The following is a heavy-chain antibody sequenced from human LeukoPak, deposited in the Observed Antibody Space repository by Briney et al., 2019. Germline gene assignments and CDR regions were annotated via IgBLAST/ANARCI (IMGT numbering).Heavy chain of an antibody. V-gene: IGHV3-33*01. Sequence: GGSLRLSCAASGFTFSSYGMHWARQAPGKGLEWVAVIWYDGSNKYYADSVKGRFTISRDNSKNTLYLQMNSLRAEDTAVYYCAADYYGPPWDWGQGTLVTVSS. D-gene: IGHD3-10*01. CDR3: AADYYGPPWD. J-gene: IGHJ4*02. CDR2: IWYDGSNK. CDR1: GFTFSSYG.